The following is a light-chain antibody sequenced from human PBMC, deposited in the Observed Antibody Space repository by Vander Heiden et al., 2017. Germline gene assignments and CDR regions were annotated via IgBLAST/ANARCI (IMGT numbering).Light chain of an antibody. CDR2: AAS. V-gene: IGKV1-39*01. J-gene: IGKJ4*01. CDR1: QSISSY. Sequence: DIQMTQSPSSLSASVGDRVTITCRASQSISSYLNWYQQKPGKAPKLLIYAASSLKSGVPSRFSGSGSGTDFTLTISCLQPEDFATYYCQQRDSTPSPFGGGTKVDIK. CDR3: QQRDSTPSP.